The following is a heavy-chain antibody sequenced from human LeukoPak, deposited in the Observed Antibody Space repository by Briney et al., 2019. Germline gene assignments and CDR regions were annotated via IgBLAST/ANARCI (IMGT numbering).Heavy chain of an antibody. CDR1: GGTFSSYA. V-gene: IGHV1-69*05. Sequence: SVKVSCKASGGTFSSYAISWVRQAPGQGLEWMGGIIPIFGTANYAQKFQGRVTITTDESTSTAYMELSSLRSEDTAVYYCAREGDGYTYYFDYWGQGTLVTVSS. CDR2: IIPIFGTA. CDR3: AREGDGYTYYFDY. D-gene: IGHD5-24*01. J-gene: IGHJ4*02.